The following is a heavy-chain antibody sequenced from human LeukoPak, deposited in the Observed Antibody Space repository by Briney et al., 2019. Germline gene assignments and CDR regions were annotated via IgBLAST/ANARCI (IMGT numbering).Heavy chain of an antibody. CDR1: GDSVSSNSAA. V-gene: IGHV6-1*01. CDR3: ARDRAGIYSYGSGSYYKRADAFDI. CDR2: TYYRSKWYN. D-gene: IGHD3-10*01. Sequence: PSQTLSLTRAISGDSVSSNSAAWNWIRQSPSRGLEWLGRTYYRSKWYNDYAVSVKSRITINPDTSKNQFSLQLNSVTPEDTAVYYCARDRAGIYSYGSGSYYKRADAFDIWGQGTMVTVSS. J-gene: IGHJ3*02.